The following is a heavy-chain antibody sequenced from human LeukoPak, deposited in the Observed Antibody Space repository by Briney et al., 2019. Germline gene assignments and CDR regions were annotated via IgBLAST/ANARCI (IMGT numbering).Heavy chain of an antibody. CDR3: ARWYYDILTGPGGMDY. V-gene: IGHV4-34*01. CDR2: INHSGST. Sequence: PSETLSLTCAVYGGSFSGYYWSWIRQPPGKGLEWIGEINHSGSTNYNPSLKSRVTISVDTSKNQSSLKLSSVTAADTAVYYCARWYYDILTGPGGMDYWGQGTLVTVSS. J-gene: IGHJ4*02. CDR1: GGSFSGYY. D-gene: IGHD3-9*01.